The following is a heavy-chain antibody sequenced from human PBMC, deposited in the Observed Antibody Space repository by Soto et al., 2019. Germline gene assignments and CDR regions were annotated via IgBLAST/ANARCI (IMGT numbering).Heavy chain of an antibody. CDR3: ASDGVIAAAGTGLYYYGMDV. D-gene: IGHD6-13*01. J-gene: IGHJ6*02. CDR1: GYTLTSYA. Sequence: SVKVSCKASGYTLTSYAMHWVRQANGQRLEKIRWINAGNGNTKYSQKFQGRVTITRDTSASTAYMELSSLRSEDTAAYYCASDGVIAAAGTGLYYYGMDVWGQGTTVTVSS. CDR2: INAGNGNT. V-gene: IGHV1-3*01.